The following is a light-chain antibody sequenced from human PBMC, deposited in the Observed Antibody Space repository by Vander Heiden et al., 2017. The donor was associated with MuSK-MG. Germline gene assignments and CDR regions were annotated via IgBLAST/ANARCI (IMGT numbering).Light chain of an antibody. V-gene: IGKV3-15*01. Sequence: DIVLTQSPATLSVSPGERATLSCRASQSVSSNLAWYQQKPGQAPRLLIYGASTRATGIPARFSGSGSGTEFTLTISSLQSEDFAVYYCQQYNNWPPVTFGGGTKVEIK. CDR1: QSVSSN. CDR2: GAS. J-gene: IGKJ4*01. CDR3: QQYNNWPPVT.